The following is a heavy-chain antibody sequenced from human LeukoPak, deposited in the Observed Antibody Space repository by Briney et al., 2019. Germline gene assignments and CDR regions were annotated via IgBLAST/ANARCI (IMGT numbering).Heavy chain of an antibody. CDR1: GFTFSNAW. J-gene: IGHJ4*02. D-gene: IGHD2-8*01. Sequence: GSLRLSCAASGFTFSNAWMSWVRQAPGQGLEWIGEISLCGLTNYNSSLSSRVTISLDRAKNHLSLNLRSVTAADTAIYYCTRENGAFSPFGFWGQGTVVTVSS. V-gene: IGHV4-4*02. CDR3: TRENGAFSPFGF. CDR2: ISLCGLT.